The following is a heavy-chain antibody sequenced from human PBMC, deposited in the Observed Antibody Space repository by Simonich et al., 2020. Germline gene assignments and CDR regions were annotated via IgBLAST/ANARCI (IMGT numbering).Heavy chain of an antibody. CDR2: MNPNSGGT. CDR1: GYTFTSYD. V-gene: IGHV1-2*02. Sequence: QVQLVQSGAEVKKPGASVKVSCKASGYTFTSYDINWVRQATGQGLEWMGWMNPNSGGTNYSQKFQGRVTMTRDTSISTAYMELSRLRSDDTAVYYCARDRAARYYYYYYMDVWGKGTTVTVSS. CDR3: ARDRAARYYYYYYMDV. J-gene: IGHJ6*03. D-gene: IGHD6-6*01.